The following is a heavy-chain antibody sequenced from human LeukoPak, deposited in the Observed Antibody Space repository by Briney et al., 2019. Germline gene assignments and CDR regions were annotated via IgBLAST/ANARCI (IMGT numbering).Heavy chain of an antibody. J-gene: IGHJ6*03. CDR1: GFTFSSYA. CDR3: ARDGALDIVATIYYYYYYMDV. V-gene: IGHV3-21*01. CDR2: ISSSSSYI. Sequence: GGSLRLSCAASGFTFSSYAMNWVRQAPGKGLEWVSSISSSSSYIYYADSVKGRFTISRDNAKNSLYLQMNSLRAEDTAVYYCARDGALDIVATIYYYYYYMDVWGKGTTVTVSS. D-gene: IGHD5-12*01.